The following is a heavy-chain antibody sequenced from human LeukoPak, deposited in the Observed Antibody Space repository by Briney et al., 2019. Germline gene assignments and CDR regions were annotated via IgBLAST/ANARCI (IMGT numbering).Heavy chain of an antibody. D-gene: IGHD3-9*01. Sequence: ASVKVSCKASGYTFSSYGINWVRQAPGQGLEWMGWISTYNGNTNYVQHLQDRVTMTTDTSTSTAYMELKNLRSDDTAVYYCAREGLLRILTGYCPFDSWGQGTLVTVSS. CDR1: GYTFSSYG. CDR3: AREGLLRILTGYCPFDS. CDR2: ISTYNGNT. J-gene: IGHJ4*02. V-gene: IGHV1-18*01.